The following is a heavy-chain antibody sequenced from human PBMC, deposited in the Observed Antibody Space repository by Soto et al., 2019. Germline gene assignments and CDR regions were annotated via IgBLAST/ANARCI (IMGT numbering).Heavy chain of an antibody. CDR2: TIPALGKT. D-gene: IGHD3-10*01. Sequence: SVKVACNTSGDHFKKNVFRWVRQAPGQGLEWMGGTIPALGKTHYIEKFQGRVTITEDDATRTVYMEVRDLTSEDTAIYYCARRPFRPSAMDVWGQGTTVTVSS. V-gene: IGHV1-69*01. CDR1: GDHFKKNV. CDR3: ARRPFRPSAMDV. J-gene: IGHJ6*02.